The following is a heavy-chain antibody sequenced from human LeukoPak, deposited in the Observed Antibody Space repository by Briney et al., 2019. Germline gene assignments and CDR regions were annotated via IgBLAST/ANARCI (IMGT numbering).Heavy chain of an antibody. CDR3: ARGPIAARPGWFDP. J-gene: IGHJ5*02. Sequence: ASVKVSCKASGYTFTGYYMHWVRQAPGQGLEWMGWINPNSGGTNYAQKFQGRVTMTRDTSISTAYMELSRLRSEDTAVYYCARGPIAARPGWFDPWGQGTLVTVSS. D-gene: IGHD6-6*01. CDR2: INPNSGGT. CDR1: GYTFTGYY. V-gene: IGHV1-2*02.